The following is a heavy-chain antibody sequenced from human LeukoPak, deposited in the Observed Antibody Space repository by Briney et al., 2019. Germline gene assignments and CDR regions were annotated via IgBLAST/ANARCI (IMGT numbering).Heavy chain of an antibody. CDR3: ARDRPGAECESLTSYYRPGLYYFDY. V-gene: IGHV4-34*01. D-gene: IGHD3-9*01. CDR2: INRWGST. J-gene: IGHJ4*02. Sequence: PVPLSLPCAVYVDLFYVYYGRWLPQPPEKGGEWIGEINRWGSTIYNPSLKRRVPISVDTSKNLFSLKLSSVTAPDTAVYYCARDRPGAECESLTSYYRPGLYYFDYWGQGTLVTVSS. CDR1: VDLFYVYY.